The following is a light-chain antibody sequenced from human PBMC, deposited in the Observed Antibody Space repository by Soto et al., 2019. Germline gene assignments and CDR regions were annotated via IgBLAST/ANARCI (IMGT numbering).Light chain of an antibody. V-gene: IGLV2-8*01. CDR2: EVT. Sequence: QSALTQPPSASGSPGQSVTISCTGTSSDVGGYNYVSWYKQHPGKAPKLMIYEVTKRPSGVPDRFSGSKSGNTASLTVSGLQAEDEADYYCSSYAGSNFVVFGGGTKLTVL. CDR1: SSDVGGYNY. CDR3: SSYAGSNFVV. J-gene: IGLJ2*01.